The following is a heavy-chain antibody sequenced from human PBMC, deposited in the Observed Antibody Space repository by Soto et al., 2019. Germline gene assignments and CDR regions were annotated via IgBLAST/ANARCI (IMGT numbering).Heavy chain of an antibody. J-gene: IGHJ4*02. CDR1: GGSISSSSYY. V-gene: IGHV4-39*01. CDR2: IYYSGTT. D-gene: IGHD3-9*01. Sequence: PSETLSLTCTVYGGSISSSSYYWVWIRHPPGKGLEWIGSIYYSGTTYYNPSLKSRVTISVDTSKNQFSLKLSSVTAADTAVYYCARHRGYYDILTGYYTELNFDYWGQGTLVTVSS. CDR3: ARHRGYYDILTGYYTELNFDY.